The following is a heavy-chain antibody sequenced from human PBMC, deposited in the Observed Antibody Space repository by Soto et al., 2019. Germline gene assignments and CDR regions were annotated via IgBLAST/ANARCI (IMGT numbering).Heavy chain of an antibody. Sequence: EVQLVESGGGLVQPGRSLRLSCAASGFTFDDYAMHWVRQAPGKGLEWVSGISWNSGSIGYADSVKGRFTISRDNAKKYLYLQMSSLTAEDTALYYCAKDIFPIAAAGSFYDYGGQGTLVTVSS. D-gene: IGHD6-13*01. CDR3: AKDIFPIAAAGSFYDY. V-gene: IGHV3-9*01. CDR1: GFTFDDYA. J-gene: IGHJ4*02. CDR2: ISWNSGSI.